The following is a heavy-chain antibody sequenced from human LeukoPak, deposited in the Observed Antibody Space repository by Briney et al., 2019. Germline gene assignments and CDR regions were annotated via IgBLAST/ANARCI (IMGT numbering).Heavy chain of an antibody. J-gene: IGHJ4*02. CDR2: INTNTGNP. CDR3: ARRDPKYYYDSSGYYLCY. V-gene: IGHV7-4-1*02. Sequence: AASVKVSCKASGYTFTSYAMNWVRQAPGQGLEWMGWINTNTGNPTYAQGFTGRFVFSLDTSVSTAYLQISSLKAEDTAVYYCARRDPKYYYDSSGYYLCYWGQGTLVTVSS. CDR1: GYTFTSYA. D-gene: IGHD3-22*01.